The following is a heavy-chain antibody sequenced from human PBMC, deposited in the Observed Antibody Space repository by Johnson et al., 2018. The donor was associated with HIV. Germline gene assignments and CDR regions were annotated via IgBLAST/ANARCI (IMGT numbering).Heavy chain of an antibody. CDR3: ARGRNAFDI. Sequence: QVQLVESGGGVVQPGGSLILSCAASGFTFSSYAMHWVRQAPGKGLEWVVVIWYDGTNKYYEDSVKGRFPVSRDSSKNTLYLQMNSLRAEDTAVYYCARGRNAFDIWGQGTMVTVSS. J-gene: IGHJ3*02. CDR2: IWYDGTNK. V-gene: IGHV3-30*04. CDR1: GFTFSSYA.